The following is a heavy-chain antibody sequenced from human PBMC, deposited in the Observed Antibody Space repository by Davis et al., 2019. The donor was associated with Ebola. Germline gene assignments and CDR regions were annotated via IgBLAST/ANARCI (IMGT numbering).Heavy chain of an antibody. Sequence: SDTLSLTCAVYGASFSGYYWSWIRQPPGKGLEWIGEINHSGSTNYNPSLKSRVTISVDTSKNQFSLKLSSVTAADTAVYYCARENSRSWYGYYGMDVWGQGTTVTVSS. CDR1: GASFSGYY. CDR2: INHSGST. J-gene: IGHJ6*02. D-gene: IGHD6-13*01. V-gene: IGHV4-34*01. CDR3: ARENSRSWYGYYGMDV.